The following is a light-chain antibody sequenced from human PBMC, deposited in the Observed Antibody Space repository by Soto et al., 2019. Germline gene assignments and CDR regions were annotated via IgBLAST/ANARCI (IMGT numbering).Light chain of an antibody. V-gene: IGLV1-40*01. J-gene: IGLJ1*01. CDR2: GNS. CDR3: QSSDSSLSGSYV. Sequence: QSVLTQPPSVSGAPGQRVTISCTGSSSNIGAGYDVHWYQQLPGTAPKLLIYGNSNRPSGVPDRFSGSKSGTSASLSITWLHGEDEADYYCQSSDSSLSGSYVFGTGTNLTVL. CDR1: SSNIGAGYD.